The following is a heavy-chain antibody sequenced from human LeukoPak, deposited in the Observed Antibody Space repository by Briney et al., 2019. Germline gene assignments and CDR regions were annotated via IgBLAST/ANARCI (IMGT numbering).Heavy chain of an antibody. D-gene: IGHD3-22*01. CDR3: ARGSYFYDSSGSNWFDP. J-gene: IGHJ5*02. CDR1: GFTFSSYA. Sequence: PGGSLILSCAASGFTFSSYAMTWIRQPPGKGLEWIGSIFYSGGAYYNPSLKSRVTVSVDTSKNQVSLKLSSVTAADTAVYFCARGSYFYDSSGSNWFDPWGQGTLVTVSS. CDR2: IFYSGGA. V-gene: IGHV4-39*01.